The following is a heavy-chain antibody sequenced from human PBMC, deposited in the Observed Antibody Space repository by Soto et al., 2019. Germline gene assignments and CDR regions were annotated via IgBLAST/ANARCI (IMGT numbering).Heavy chain of an antibody. J-gene: IGHJ4*02. Sequence: QVQLVQSGGEVKKPGSSVEVSCKASGGTFNNYDLSWVRQAPGQGLEWMGGIVPMFGTREYAQRFQGRVTITADRSTSTAYMELSSLRAEDTAVYYCARGITMVRGSSPYYFDSWGQGTPVTVSS. CDR1: GGTFNNYD. CDR3: ARGITMVRGSSPYYFDS. V-gene: IGHV1-69*06. CDR2: IVPMFGTR. D-gene: IGHD3-10*01.